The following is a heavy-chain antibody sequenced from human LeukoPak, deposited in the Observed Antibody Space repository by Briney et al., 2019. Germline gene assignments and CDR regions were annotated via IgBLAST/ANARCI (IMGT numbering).Heavy chain of an antibody. CDR3: ARAYYDSSGPNWFDP. CDR2: IYYSGST. Sequence: SETLSLTCTVSGGSISSGDYYWSWIRQPPGKGLEWIGYIYYSGSTYYNPSLKSRVTISVDTSKNQFSLKLSSVTAADTAVYYCARAYYDSSGPNWFDPWGQGTLVTVSS. J-gene: IGHJ5*02. V-gene: IGHV4-30-4*01. D-gene: IGHD3-22*01. CDR1: GGSISSGDYY.